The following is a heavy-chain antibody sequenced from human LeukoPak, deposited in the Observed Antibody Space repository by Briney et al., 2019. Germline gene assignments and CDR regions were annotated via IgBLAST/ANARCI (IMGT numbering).Heavy chain of an antibody. Sequence: ASVKVSCKASGYTFTTYAVSWVRQAPGQGLEWMGWISTYNGNTDYVKSLQGRVTMTTDTSSSTAYMELRGLKSDDTAVYYCARFWTGYLPDYWGQGTLVTVSS. CDR2: ISTYNGNT. V-gene: IGHV1-18*01. D-gene: IGHD3/OR15-3a*01. CDR3: ARFWTGYLPDY. J-gene: IGHJ4*02. CDR1: GYTFTTYA.